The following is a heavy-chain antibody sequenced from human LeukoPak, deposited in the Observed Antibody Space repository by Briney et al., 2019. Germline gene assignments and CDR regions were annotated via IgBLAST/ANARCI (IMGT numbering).Heavy chain of an antibody. D-gene: IGHD1-26*01. V-gene: IGHV4-4*07. Sequence: PGGSLRLSCAASGFTFSGSAMHWVRQASGKGLEWVGRIFISGSTNYNPSLKSRVTMSVDTSKNQISLKLTSVTAADTAVYYCTRGGRGDTTSGYYHYYMDVWGKGTTVTVSS. CDR1: GFTFSGSA. CDR3: TRGGRGDTTSGYYHYYMDV. CDR2: IFISGST. J-gene: IGHJ6*03.